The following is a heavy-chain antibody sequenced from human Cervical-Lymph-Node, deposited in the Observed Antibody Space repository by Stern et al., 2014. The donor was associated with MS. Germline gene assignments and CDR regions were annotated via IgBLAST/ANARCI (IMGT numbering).Heavy chain of an antibody. CDR1: GFIFSDYG. Sequence: VQLVESGGGVVQPGRSLRLSCGASGFIFSDYGMHWVRQAPGQGLEWVALVFYDGSNKYYADSVKGRFTISRDFSKNTVSLQMNSLRVDDTAVYYCARGDDNSGFYSIDYWGQGTLVSVSS. J-gene: IGHJ4*02. CDR2: VFYDGSNK. CDR3: ARGDDNSGFYSIDY. D-gene: IGHD3-22*01. V-gene: IGHV3-33*01.